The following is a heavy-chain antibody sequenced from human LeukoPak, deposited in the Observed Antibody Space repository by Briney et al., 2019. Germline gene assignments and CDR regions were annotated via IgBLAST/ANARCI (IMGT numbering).Heavy chain of an antibody. CDR1: GFTFSSYA. J-gene: IGHJ6*02. D-gene: IGHD4-17*01. CDR2: ISYDGSNK. Sequence: GGSLRLSCAASGFTFSSYAMSWVRQAPGKGLEWVAVISYDGSNKYYADSVKGRFTISRDNSKNTLYLQMNSLRAEDTAVYYCAKDDARGVTTQRTYYYYGMDVWGQGTTVTVSS. CDR3: AKDDARGVTTQRTYYYYGMDV. V-gene: IGHV3-30*18.